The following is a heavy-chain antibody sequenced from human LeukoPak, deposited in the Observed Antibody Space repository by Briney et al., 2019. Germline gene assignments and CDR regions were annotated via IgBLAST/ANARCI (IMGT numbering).Heavy chain of an antibody. CDR2: INPNSGFT. J-gene: IGHJ4*02. D-gene: IGHD2-2*01. CDR3: ARLADCSSSSCRSFDY. V-gene: IGHV1-2*02. CDR1: GYPFTGYY. Sequence: ASVKVSCKASGYPFTGYYLHWVRQDPGQGLEWMGWINPNSGFTNYEQKFQGRVTMTRDTYISTAYMELSRLRSDDTAVYYCARLADCSSSSCRSFDYWGQGTLVSVSS.